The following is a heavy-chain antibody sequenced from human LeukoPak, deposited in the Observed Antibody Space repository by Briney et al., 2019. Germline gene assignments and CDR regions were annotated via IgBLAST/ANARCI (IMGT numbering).Heavy chain of an antibody. CDR1: GGSFSGYY. CDR2: INHRGST. V-gene: IGHV4-34*01. CDR3: ARGVGATTVPGYIWFDP. J-gene: IGHJ5*02. Sequence: AETLSLTCAVYGGSFSGYYWSWIRQPPGKGLEWIGEINHRGSTNYNPSLKSRVTISVDTSKNQFSLKLSSVTAADTAVYYWARGVGATTVPGYIWFDPWGQGTLVTVSS. D-gene: IGHD1-26*01.